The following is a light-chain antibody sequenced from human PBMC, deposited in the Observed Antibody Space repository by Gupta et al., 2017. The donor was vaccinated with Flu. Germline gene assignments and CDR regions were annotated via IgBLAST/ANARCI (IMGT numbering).Light chain of an antibody. J-gene: IGKJ2*03. CDR3: QLYHTWPPYS. CDR2: GGF. CDR1: QSLSRN. V-gene: IGKV3-15*01. Sequence: ETVMTQSPATLSVSPGETATLFCRASQSLSRNLAWYQLKPGLAPRLLVYGGFSRATGVPARYSGSGSATQFTLTISSLQSEDSAVYYFQLYHTWPPYSLGLGTRLEL.